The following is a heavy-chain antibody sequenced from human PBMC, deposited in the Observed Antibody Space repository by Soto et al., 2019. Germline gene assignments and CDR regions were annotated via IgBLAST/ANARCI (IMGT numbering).Heavy chain of an antibody. J-gene: IGHJ6*03. CDR2: IYYSGGT. D-gene: IGHD5-12*01. CDR3: ARKDSGYADYMDV. CDR1: GGSISRGGYY. Sequence: QVQLQESGPGLVKPSQTLSLTCTVSGGSISRGGYYWSWIRQHPGKGLEWIGHIYYSGGTYYNPSLKSRVTISVDTSENQFSLRLSSVTAADTVVYYCARKDSGYADYMDVWGKGTTVTVSS. V-gene: IGHV4-31*03.